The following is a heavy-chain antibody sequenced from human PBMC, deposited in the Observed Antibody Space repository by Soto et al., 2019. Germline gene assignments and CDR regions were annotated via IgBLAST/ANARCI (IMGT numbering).Heavy chain of an antibody. J-gene: IGHJ6*02. CDR2: INSDGSST. D-gene: IGHD3-3*01. CDR3: XRFLEWLSSPVNYGMDV. Sequence: PGGSLRLSCAASGFTFSGYWMHWVRQAPGKGLVWVSRINSDGSSTSYADSVKGRFTISRDNAKNTLYLQMNSLRAEDAAVYYCXRFLEWLSSPVNYGMDVWGQGTTVTVSS. V-gene: IGHV3-74*01. CDR1: GFTFSGYW.